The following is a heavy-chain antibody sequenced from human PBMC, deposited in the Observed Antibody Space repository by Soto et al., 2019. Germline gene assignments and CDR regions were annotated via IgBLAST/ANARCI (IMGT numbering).Heavy chain of an antibody. Sequence: SGPTLVKPTQTLTLTCTFSGFSLSTSGVGVGWIRQPPGKALEWLALIYWDDDKRYSPSLKSKLTITKDTSKNQVVLTMTNMDPVDTATYYCAHQRVPAAIRYYYYYYYMDVWGKGTTVTVSS. V-gene: IGHV2-5*02. CDR3: AHQRVPAAIRYYYYYYYMDV. CDR2: IYWDDDK. CDR1: GFSLSTSGVG. D-gene: IGHD2-2*01. J-gene: IGHJ6*03.